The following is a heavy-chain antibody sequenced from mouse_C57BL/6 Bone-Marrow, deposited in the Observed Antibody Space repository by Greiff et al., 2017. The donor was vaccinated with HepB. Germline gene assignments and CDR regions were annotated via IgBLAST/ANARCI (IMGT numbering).Heavy chain of an antibody. CDR2: IDPENGDT. CDR1: GFNIKDDY. Sequence: EVQLQQSGAELVRPGASVKLSCTASGFNIKDDYMHWVKQRPEQGLEWIGWIDPENGDTEYASKFQGKATITADTSSNTAYLQLSSLTSEDTAVYYCTTTVVAPTFYFDYWGRGTTLTVSS. J-gene: IGHJ2*01. D-gene: IGHD1-1*01. V-gene: IGHV14-4*01. CDR3: TTTVVAPTFYFDY.